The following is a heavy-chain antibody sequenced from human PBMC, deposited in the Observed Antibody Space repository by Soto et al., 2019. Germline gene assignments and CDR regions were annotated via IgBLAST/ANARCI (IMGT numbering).Heavy chain of an antibody. CDR3: ARDVSTGRGDFFES. CDR2: MYASGGS. Sequence: QVHLQESGPGLAKPSETLSLTCTISGASMNNYYWSWIRQSAGGRLEWIGRMYASGGSNYNPALNGRAIFSVDMSNNQFSLTLAAVTAADTAVYFCARDVSTGRGDFFESWGQGTLVTVSS. V-gene: IGHV4-4*07. D-gene: IGHD1-1*01. J-gene: IGHJ4*02. CDR1: GASMNNYY.